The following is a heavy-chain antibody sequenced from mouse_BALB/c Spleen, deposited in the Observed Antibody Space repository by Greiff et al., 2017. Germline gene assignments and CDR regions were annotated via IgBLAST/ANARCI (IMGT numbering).Heavy chain of an antibody. CDR3: ARETRRGDAMDY. J-gene: IGHJ4*01. CDR2: ISYSGST. Sequence: EVKLQESGPGLVKPSQSLSLTCTVTGYSITSDYAWNWIRQFPGNKLEWMGYISYSGSTSYNPSLKSRISITRDTSKNQFFLQLNSVTTEDTATYYCARETRRGDAMDYWGQGTSVTVSS. V-gene: IGHV3-2*02. D-gene: IGHD3-1*01. CDR1: GYSITSDYA.